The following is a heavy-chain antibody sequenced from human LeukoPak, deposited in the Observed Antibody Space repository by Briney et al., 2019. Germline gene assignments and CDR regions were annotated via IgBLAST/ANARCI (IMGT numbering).Heavy chain of an antibody. D-gene: IGHD3-16*02. V-gene: IGHV1-18*01. CDR1: GYTFTSYG. J-gene: IGHJ6*02. CDR3: ERDGSSDYVWGSYRWSSYYYGMDV. CDR2: ISAYNGNT. Sequence: ASVKVSCKASGYTFTSYGISWVRQAPGQGLEWMGWISAYNGNTNYAQKLQGRVTMTTDTSTSTAYMELRSLRSDDTAVYYCERDGSSDYVWGSYRWSSYYYGMDVWDQGTTVTVSS.